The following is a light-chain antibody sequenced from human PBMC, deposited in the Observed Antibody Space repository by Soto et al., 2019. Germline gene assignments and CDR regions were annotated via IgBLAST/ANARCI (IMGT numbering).Light chain of an antibody. CDR1: QSVYNNY. CDR3: QQYGHPPHT. V-gene: IGKV3-20*01. J-gene: IGKJ2*01. Sequence: EIVLTQSPGTLSLSPGERATLSCRASQSVYNNYLAWYQQKPGQTPRLLVNGASNRATGIPDRFSGGGSGTDFTLTISSLQSEDFAVYYCQQYGHPPHTFGQGTRVEIK. CDR2: GAS.